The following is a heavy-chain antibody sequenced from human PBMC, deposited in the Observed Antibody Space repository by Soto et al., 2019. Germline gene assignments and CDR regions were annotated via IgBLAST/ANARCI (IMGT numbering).Heavy chain of an antibody. CDR2: MNPNSGNT. V-gene: IGHV1-8*01. Sequence: GASVTVSCKASGYTFTSYDINWVRQATGQGLEWMGWMNPNSGNTGYAQKFQGRVTMTRNTSISTAYMELSSLRSEDTAVYYCARSSTSRLRNRAFDIWGQGTMVTVSS. D-gene: IGHD3-16*01. CDR3: ARSSTSRLRNRAFDI. CDR1: GYTFTSYD. J-gene: IGHJ3*02.